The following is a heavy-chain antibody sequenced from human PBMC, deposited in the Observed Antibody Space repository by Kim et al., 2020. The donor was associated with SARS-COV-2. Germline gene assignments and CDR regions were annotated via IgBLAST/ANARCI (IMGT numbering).Heavy chain of an antibody. V-gene: IGHV1-3*01. Sequence: ASVKVSCKASGYTFTNYAMHWVRQAPGQGLEWMAWISVGYGNTKYLQKFQGRVTITRDTSASTVYMELSSLRSEDTAVYYCARDGTTRNGGYYFDYWGQG. D-gene: IGHD1-1*01. CDR1: GYTFTNYA. J-gene: IGHJ4*02. CDR3: ARDGTTRNGGYYFDY. CDR2: ISVGYGNT.